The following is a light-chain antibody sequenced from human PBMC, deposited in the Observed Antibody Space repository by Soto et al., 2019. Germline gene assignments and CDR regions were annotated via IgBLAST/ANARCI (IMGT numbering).Light chain of an antibody. Sequence: ETVLAQTRGTLSLARGERTTLWCRASQSVSSSYLAWFQQKPGQAPRLLIYDASNRATGIPARFSGSGSGTHFTHTINRLEPEDFPVYYSQQRRSWQVTFRQGTRLEI. CDR3: QQRRSWQVT. J-gene: IGKJ5*01. V-gene: IGKV3D-20*02. CDR2: DAS. CDR1: QSVSSSY.